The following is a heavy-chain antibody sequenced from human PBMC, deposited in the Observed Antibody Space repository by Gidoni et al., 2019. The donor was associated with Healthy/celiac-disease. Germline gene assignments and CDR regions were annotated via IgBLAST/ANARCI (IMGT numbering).Heavy chain of an antibody. Sequence: EVQLVESERGLLQPEGSLRLSCAASGFPVSSNYMRWVRQAPGQGVEWVSVIYSGGSRYYADSVKGRFTISRDNSKNTLYLQMNSLRAEDTAVYCCARGIAAAGPIIDYWGQGTLVTVSS. CDR1: GFPVSSNY. J-gene: IGHJ4*02. CDR3: ARGIAAAGPIIDY. V-gene: IGHV3-66*02. D-gene: IGHD6-13*01. CDR2: IYSGGSR.